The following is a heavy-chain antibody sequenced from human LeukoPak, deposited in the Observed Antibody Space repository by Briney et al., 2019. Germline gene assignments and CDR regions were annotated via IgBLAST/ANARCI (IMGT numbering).Heavy chain of an antibody. CDR1: GFTFSNYA. J-gene: IGHJ4*02. D-gene: IGHD3-10*01. CDR2: ISGGSGNI. V-gene: IGHV3-23*01. Sequence: PGGSPRLSCSVSGFTFSNYAMHWVRQAPGKGLEWVSLISGGSGNIYYVDSVKGRFTISRDNSKNTLYVQMTSLRAADTAIYYCAKGSDYYGSVTSKKTDWGQGTLVTVSS. CDR3: AKGSDYYGSVTSKKTD.